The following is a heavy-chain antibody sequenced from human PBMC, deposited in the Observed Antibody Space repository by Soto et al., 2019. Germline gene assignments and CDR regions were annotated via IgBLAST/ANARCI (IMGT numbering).Heavy chain of an antibody. Sequence: SETLSLTCTVSGGSVSSGSYYWSWIRQPPGNGLEWIGYIYYSGSTNYNPSLKSRVTISVDTSKNQFSLKLSSVTAADTAVYYCARDGGFAVAAPYWGLGTLVTVSS. CDR3: ARDGGFAVAAPY. CDR2: IYYSGST. CDR1: GGSVSSGSYY. J-gene: IGHJ4*02. V-gene: IGHV4-61*01. D-gene: IGHD6-19*01.